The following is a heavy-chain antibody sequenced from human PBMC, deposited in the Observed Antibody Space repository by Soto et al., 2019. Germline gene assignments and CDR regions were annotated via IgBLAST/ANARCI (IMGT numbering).Heavy chain of an antibody. V-gene: IGHV4-39*01. CDR3: ARHKGRLGELSLWGPYYYYGMDV. CDR1: GGSISSSSYY. J-gene: IGHJ6*02. D-gene: IGHD3-16*02. CDR2: IYYSGST. Sequence: PSETLSLTCTVAGGSISSSSYYWGWIRQPPGKGLEWIGSIYYSGSTYYNPSLKSRVTISVDTSKNQFSLKLSSVTAADTAVYYCARHKGRLGELSLWGPYYYYGMDVWGQGTTVTVSS.